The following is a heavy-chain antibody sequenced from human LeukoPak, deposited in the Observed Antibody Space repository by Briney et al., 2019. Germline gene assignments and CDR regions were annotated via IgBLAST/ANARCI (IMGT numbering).Heavy chain of an antibody. CDR3: AKDRMDIVVAYIDY. J-gene: IGHJ4*02. CDR2: IRYDGSNK. D-gene: IGHD2-2*03. CDR1: GFTFSSYG. V-gene: IGHV3-30*02. Sequence: GGSLRLSCAASGFTFSSYGMRWVRQAPGKGLEWVAFIRYDGSNKYYADSVKGRFTISRDNSKNTLYLQMNSLRAEDTAVYFCAKDRMDIVVAYIDYWGQGTLVTVSS.